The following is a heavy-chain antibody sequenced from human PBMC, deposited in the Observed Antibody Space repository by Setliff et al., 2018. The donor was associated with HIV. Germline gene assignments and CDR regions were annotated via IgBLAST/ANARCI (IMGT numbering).Heavy chain of an antibody. CDR2: IYTTERI. Sequence: PSETLSLTCSFSGGSISGHYWSWIRQTPGKGLEWIATIYTTERISYTPSLRSRVTISVDTSKSQFSLRLSSVTAADTAVYYCARPRLWRDAFDIWGQGAMVTVSS. V-gene: IGHV4-4*08. CDR3: ARPRLWRDAFDI. CDR1: GGSISGHY. D-gene: IGHD1-1*01. J-gene: IGHJ3*02.